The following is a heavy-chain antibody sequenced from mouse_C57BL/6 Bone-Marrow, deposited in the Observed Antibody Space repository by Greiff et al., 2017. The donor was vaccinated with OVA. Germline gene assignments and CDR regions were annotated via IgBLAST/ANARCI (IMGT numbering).Heavy chain of an antibody. CDR2: IDPANDYT. CDR1: GYTFTSYT. J-gene: IGHJ2*01. Sequence: VQLQQSGAELARPGASVKMSCKASGYTFTSYTIPWVKQRPGQGLEWIGYIDPANDYTNYNQKFKGKATLTADKSSSTAYMQLSSLTAEDSAVYDCTRGYYFDYWGQGTTLTVSS. CDR3: TRGYYFDY. V-gene: IGHV1-4*01.